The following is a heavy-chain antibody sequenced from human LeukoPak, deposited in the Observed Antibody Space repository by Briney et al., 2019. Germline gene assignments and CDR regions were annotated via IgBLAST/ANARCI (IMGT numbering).Heavy chain of an antibody. CDR2: ISGSGVNT. J-gene: IGHJ6*03. CDR1: GFTFSSYA. Sequence: PGGSLRLSCAASGFTFSSYALTWVRQAPGKGLEWVAGISGSGVNTDYADSVKGRFTISRDNSKNSLYLQINSLRAEDTAVYYCARDPYSGGYGDYYYYYMDVWGKGTTVTISS. CDR3: ARDPYSGGYGDYYYYYMDV. D-gene: IGHD1-26*01. V-gene: IGHV3-23*01.